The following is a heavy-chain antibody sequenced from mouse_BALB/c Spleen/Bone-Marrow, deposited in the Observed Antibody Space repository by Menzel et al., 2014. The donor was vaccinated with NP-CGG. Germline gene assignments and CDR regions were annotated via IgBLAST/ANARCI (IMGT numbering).Heavy chain of an antibody. V-gene: IGHV7-3*02. CDR2: IRNKANGYTT. Sequence: EVQLVESGGGLVQPGGSLRLSCATSGFTFTDYYMSWVRQPPGKALEWLGFIRNKANGYTTEYSASVKGRFTISRDNSQSILYLQMNTLRAEDSATYYCARDRHYGNYYWYLDVWGAGTTVTVSS. J-gene: IGHJ1*01. D-gene: IGHD2-1*01. CDR3: ARDRHYGNYYWYLDV. CDR1: GFTFTDYY.